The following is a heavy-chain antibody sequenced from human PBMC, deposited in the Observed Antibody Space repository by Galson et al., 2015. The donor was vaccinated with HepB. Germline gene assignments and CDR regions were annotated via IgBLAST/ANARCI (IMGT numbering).Heavy chain of an antibody. J-gene: IGHJ4*02. D-gene: IGHD6-13*01. Sequence: SLRLSCAASGFTFSSYAMHWVRQAPGKGLEWVAVISYDGSNKYYADSVKGRFTISRDNSKNTLYLQMNSLRAEDTAVYYCAREGLRAAAGNFDYWGQGTLVTVSS. CDR2: ISYDGSNK. CDR1: GFTFSSYA. V-gene: IGHV3-30*04. CDR3: AREGLRAAAGNFDY.